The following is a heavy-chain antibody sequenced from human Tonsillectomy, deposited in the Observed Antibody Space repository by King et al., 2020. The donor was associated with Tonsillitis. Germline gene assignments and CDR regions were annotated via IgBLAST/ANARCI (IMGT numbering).Heavy chain of an antibody. CDR1: GFTFSSYW. CDR3: AVVSVGVGSYAPFDY. J-gene: IGHJ4*02. V-gene: IGHV3-7*01. CDR2: IKQDGGEK. D-gene: IGHD3-16*01. Sequence: VQLVESGGGLVQPGGPLRLSCAASGFTFSSYWMSWVRPAPGRGLEWVANIKQDGGEKYSVVSVKGRITISRDNAKNSLYLHMNSLGAEDTAVYYCAVVSVGVGSYAPFDYWGQGTLVTVSS.